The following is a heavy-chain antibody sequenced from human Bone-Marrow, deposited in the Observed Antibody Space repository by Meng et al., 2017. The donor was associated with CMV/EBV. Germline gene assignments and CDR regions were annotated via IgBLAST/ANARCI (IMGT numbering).Heavy chain of an antibody. Sequence: GSLRLSCAVYGGSFSGYYWSWIRQPPGKGLEWIGEINHSGSTNYNPSLKSRVTISVDTSKNQFSLKLSSVTAADTAVYYCARGTVGRHRTGELRVIWFDPWGQGTLVTGSS. CDR3: ARGTVGRHRTGELRVIWFDP. CDR2: INHSGST. D-gene: IGHD7-27*01. CDR1: GGSFSGYY. J-gene: IGHJ5*02. V-gene: IGHV4-34*01.